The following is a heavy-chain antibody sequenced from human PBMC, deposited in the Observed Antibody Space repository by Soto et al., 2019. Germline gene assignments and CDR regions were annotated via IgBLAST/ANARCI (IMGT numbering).Heavy chain of an antibody. CDR1: GFNVGTYA. V-gene: IGHV3-23*01. J-gene: IGHJ6*03. CDR3: VKFRGQAYSYYHMDV. CDR2: AGSGSSR. Sequence: EVQLLESGGGLVQPGGSLRLACAASGFNVGTYAMGWFRQAPGRGLEWVSSAGSGSSRYYADSVRGRFTVSRGTSKSTLYLEMSSLRDEDTVLYYCVKFRGQAYSYYHMDVWGKGTTVTVSS.